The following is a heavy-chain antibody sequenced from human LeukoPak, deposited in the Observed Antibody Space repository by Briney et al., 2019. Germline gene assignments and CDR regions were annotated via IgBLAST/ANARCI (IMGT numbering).Heavy chain of an antibody. CDR3: ARAAYYYDSSGYTYLDY. V-gene: IGHV3-20*04. CDR2: INWNGGST. CDR1: GFTFDDYG. Sequence: GGSLRLSCAASGFTFDDYGMSWVRQAPGKGLEWVSGINWNGGSTGYADSVKGRFTISRDNAKNSLYLQMNSLRAEDTASYYCARAAYYYDSSGYTYLDYWGQGTLVTVSS. J-gene: IGHJ4*02. D-gene: IGHD3-22*01.